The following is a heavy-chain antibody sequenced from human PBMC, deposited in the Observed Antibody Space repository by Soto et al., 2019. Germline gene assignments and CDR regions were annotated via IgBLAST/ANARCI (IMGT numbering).Heavy chain of an antibody. J-gene: IGHJ4*02. Sequence: EVQLVESGGGLVQPGRSLRLSCAASGFKFRDYWMSWVRQAPGKGLEWVGNIKHDTSEAHYADSVKGRFTITRDNIKTFVFLQMNGLRADDTASYYCARDGLLFSGPYRPSRFDYWGLGTQVTVSS. CDR3: ARDGLLFSGPYRPSRFDY. CDR1: GFKFRDYW. CDR2: IKHDTSEA. D-gene: IGHD3-16*02. V-gene: IGHV3-7*03.